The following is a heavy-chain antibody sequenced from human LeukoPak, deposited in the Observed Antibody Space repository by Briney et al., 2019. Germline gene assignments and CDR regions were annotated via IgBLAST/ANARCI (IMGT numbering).Heavy chain of an antibody. Sequence: SETLSLTCTVSGGSISSSTYYWGWIRQPPGKGLEWIGSIYYSGSTYYDPSLKSRVTISVDTSKNQFSLKLNSVTAADTAVFYCARHADSQFETNWFDPWGQGTLVTVSS. CDR1: GGSISSSTYY. CDR2: IYYSGST. J-gene: IGHJ5*02. CDR3: ARHADSQFETNWFDP. D-gene: IGHD5-24*01. V-gene: IGHV4-39*01.